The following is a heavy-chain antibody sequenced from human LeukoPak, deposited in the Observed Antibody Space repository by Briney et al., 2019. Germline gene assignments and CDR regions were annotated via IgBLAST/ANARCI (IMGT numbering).Heavy chain of an antibody. D-gene: IGHD3-10*01. Sequence: GGSLRLSCAASEFMFSNYWMTWVRQAPGKGLEWVANINQDGTEIYYTDSVKGRFIISRDNAKNSLHLQMNSLRAEDTAVYYCVEPYYFSSGSLNWGQGTLVTVSS. CDR3: VEPYYFSSGSLN. V-gene: IGHV3-7*01. CDR1: EFMFSNYW. CDR2: INQDGTEI. J-gene: IGHJ4*02.